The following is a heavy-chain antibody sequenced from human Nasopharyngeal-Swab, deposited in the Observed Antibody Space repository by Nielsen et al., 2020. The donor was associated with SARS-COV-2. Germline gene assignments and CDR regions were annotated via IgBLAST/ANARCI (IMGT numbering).Heavy chain of an antibody. D-gene: IGHD3-22*01. CDR2: IGTAGDT. J-gene: IGHJ4*02. CDR3: ARDVLDSSGYYFDY. V-gene: IGHV3-13*01. CDR1: GFTFSSYA. Sequence: GGSLRLSCAASGFTFSSYAMSWVRQAPGKWLEWVSAIGTAGDTYYPGSVKGRFTISRDNAKNSLYLQMNSLRAEDTAVYYCARDVLDSSGYYFDYWGQGTLVTVSS.